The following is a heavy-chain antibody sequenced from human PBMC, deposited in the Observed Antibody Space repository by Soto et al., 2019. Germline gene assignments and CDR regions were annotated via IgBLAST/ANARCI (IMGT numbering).Heavy chain of an antibody. Sequence: GGSLRLSCAASGFTFSSYAMHWVRQAPGKGLEWVAVISYDGSNKYYADSVKGRFTISRDNSKNTLYLQMNSLRAEDTAVYYCARDFHGYGDYWGQGTLVTVSS. CDR2: ISYDGSNK. CDR1: GFTFSSYA. CDR3: ARDFHGYGDY. D-gene: IGHD5-12*01. V-gene: IGHV3-30-3*01. J-gene: IGHJ4*02.